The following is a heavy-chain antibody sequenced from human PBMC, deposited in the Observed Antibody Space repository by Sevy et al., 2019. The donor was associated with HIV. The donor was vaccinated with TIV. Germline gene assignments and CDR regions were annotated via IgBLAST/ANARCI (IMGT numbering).Heavy chain of an antibody. CDR1: GFTFSTYT. Sequence: GGSLRLSCVASGFTFSTYTMNWVRQAPGKGLECVSYISSSSSTIYYADSVKGRFTISRDNAKNSLYLQMNSLRAEDTAVYYCANCCSGDDFDYWGQGILVTVSS. CDR2: ISSSSSTI. J-gene: IGHJ4*02. CDR3: ANCCSGDDFDY. V-gene: IGHV3-48*01. D-gene: IGHD2-15*01.